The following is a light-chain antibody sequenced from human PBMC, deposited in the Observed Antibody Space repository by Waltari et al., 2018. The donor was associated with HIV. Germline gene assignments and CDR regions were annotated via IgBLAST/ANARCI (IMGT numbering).Light chain of an antibody. CDR1: SSDVGSYNR. CDR3: GSYTSSSTWV. J-gene: IGLJ3*02. V-gene: IGLV2-18*02. CDR2: EVS. Sequence: QSALTQPPSVSGSPGQSVIISCTGTSSDVGSYNRVSWYQQPPGTAPKLMIYEVSNRPSGGPDRFSGSKAANTASLTISGLQAENEANYYCGSYTSSSTWVFGGGTKLTGL.